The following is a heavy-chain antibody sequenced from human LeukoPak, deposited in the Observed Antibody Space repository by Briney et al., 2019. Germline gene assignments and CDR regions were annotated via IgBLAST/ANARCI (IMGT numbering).Heavy chain of an antibody. V-gene: IGHV3-7*03. D-gene: IGHD3-10*01. CDR1: GFTFSSNW. Sequence: GGSLRVSCAASGFTFSSNWMSCVRQAPGKGLEWVADIKQDGSEKYYVDSVKGRFTISRDNAKNSLYLQMNSLRAEDTAVYYCARVILYGSGSYYIDYWGQGTLVTASS. CDR2: IKQDGSEK. J-gene: IGHJ4*02. CDR3: ARVILYGSGSYYIDY.